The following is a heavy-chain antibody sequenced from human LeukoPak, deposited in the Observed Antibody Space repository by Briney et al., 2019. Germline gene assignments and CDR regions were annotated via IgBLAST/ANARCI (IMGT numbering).Heavy chain of an antibody. J-gene: IGHJ6*03. CDR1: GFTFSNYW. CDR3: AKDYSSSPASGYYYYMDV. V-gene: IGHV3-30*18. D-gene: IGHD6-6*01. Sequence: GGSLRLSCAASGFTFSNYWMHWVRQAPGKGLEWVAVISYDGSNKYYADSVKGRFTISRDNSKNTLYLQMNSLRAEDTAVYYCAKDYSSSPASGYYYYMDVWGKGTTVTVSS. CDR2: ISYDGSNK.